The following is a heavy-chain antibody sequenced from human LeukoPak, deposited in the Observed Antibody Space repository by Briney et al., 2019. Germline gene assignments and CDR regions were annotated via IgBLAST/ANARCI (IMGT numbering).Heavy chain of an antibody. V-gene: IGHV3-20*04. J-gene: IGHJ4*02. CDR3: ARTPHYGGKGLFDY. D-gene: IGHD4-23*01. CDR2: INWNGGST. CDR1: GFTFDDYG. Sequence: PGGSLRLSCAASGFTFDDYGMSWVRQAPGKGLEWVSGINWNGGSTGYADSVKGRFTISRDNSKNTLYLQMNSLRAEDTAVYYCARTPHYGGKGLFDYWSQGTLVTVSS.